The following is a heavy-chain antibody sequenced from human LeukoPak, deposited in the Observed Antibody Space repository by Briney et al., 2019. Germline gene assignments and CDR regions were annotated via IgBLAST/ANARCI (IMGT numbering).Heavy chain of an antibody. D-gene: IGHD3-22*01. Sequence: PGGSLRLSCAASGFTFSSYDMHWVRQAPGKGLEWVSAIGTAGDTYYPGSVKGRFTISRENAKNSLYLQMNSLRAGDTAVYYCARATYYYDSSGYYYYFDYWGQGTLVTVSS. CDR3: ARATYYYDSSGYYYYFDY. J-gene: IGHJ4*02. V-gene: IGHV3-13*04. CDR1: GFTFSSYD. CDR2: IGTAGDT.